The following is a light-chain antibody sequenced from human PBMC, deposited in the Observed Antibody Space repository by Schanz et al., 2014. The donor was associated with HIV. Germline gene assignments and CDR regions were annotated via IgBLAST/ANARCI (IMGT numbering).Light chain of an antibody. J-gene: IGKJ1*01. CDR1: QSVGSN. CDR2: GAS. Sequence: EIVLTQSPATLSMSPGERATLSCRASQSVGSNLAWYQQRPGQAPRLLIHGASTRATGIPDRFSGSGSGTDFTLTISSLEPEDMAVYYCQQYGGSPTFGQGTKVEIK. CDR3: QQYGGSPT. V-gene: IGKV3-20*01.